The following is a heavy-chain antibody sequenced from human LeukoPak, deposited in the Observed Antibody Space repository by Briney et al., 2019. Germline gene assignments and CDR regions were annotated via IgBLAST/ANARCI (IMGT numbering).Heavy chain of an antibody. CDR3: ARALSAADIVATTGTSYFDY. CDR2: INPNSGGT. V-gene: IGHV1-2*04. D-gene: IGHD5-12*01. J-gene: IGHJ4*02. CDR1: GYTFTGYY. Sequence: ASVKVSCKASGYTFTGYYMHWVRQAPGQGLEWMGWINPNSGGTNYAQKFQGWVTMTRDTSISTAYMELSRLRSDDTAVYYCARALSAADIVATTGTSYFDYWGQGTLVTVSS.